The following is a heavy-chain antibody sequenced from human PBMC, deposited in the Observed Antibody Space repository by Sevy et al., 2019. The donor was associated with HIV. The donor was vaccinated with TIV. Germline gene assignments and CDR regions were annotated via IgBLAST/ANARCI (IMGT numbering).Heavy chain of an antibody. D-gene: IGHD3-3*01. Sequence: GGSPRLSCAASGFTFSSYGMHWVRQAPGKGLEWVAFIRYDGSNKYYADSVKGRFTISRDNSKNTLYLQMNSLRAEDTAVYYCAKVICAWSGYSLDYWGQGTLVTVSS. CDR2: IRYDGSNK. J-gene: IGHJ4*02. CDR3: AKVICAWSGYSLDY. CDR1: GFTFSSYG. V-gene: IGHV3-30*02.